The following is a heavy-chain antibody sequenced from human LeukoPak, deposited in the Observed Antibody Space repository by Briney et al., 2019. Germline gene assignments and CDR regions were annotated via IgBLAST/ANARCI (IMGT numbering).Heavy chain of an antibody. CDR1: GFTVKTFG. CDR2: ISDDGTVK. V-gene: IGHV3-30*03. D-gene: IGHD1-26*01. Sequence: GGSLRLSCAASGFTVKTFGIHWVRQAPRKGLQWVAVISDDGTVKHYADSVKGRFTISSDNYRNTVSLQMNSLRAEDTAVYYCARGGGSYFGYFDYWGQGTLVTVSS. CDR3: ARGGGSYFGYFDY. J-gene: IGHJ4*02.